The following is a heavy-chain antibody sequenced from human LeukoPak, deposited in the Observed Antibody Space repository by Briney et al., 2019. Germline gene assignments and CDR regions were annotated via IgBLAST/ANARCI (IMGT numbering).Heavy chain of an antibody. J-gene: IGHJ5*02. CDR1: GGAFSSYA. CDR3: ANDFGAS. CDR2: MIPALNTA. D-gene: IGHD4-17*01. V-gene: IGHV1-69*11. Sequence: SVKVSCKASGGAFSSYAISWVRQAPGQGLEWMGRMIPALNTANYAQNFQDRVTITSDESTSSVYMHLTSLTSEDTAVYYCANDFGASWGQGTLVTVSS.